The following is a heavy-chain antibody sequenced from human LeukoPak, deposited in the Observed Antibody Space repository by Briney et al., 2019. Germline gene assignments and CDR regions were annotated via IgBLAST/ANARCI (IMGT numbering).Heavy chain of an antibody. CDR2: IYPGDSDT. CDR1: GYSFTSYW. D-gene: IGHD1-26*01. CDR3: ARPTEKYSGSHGMDY. V-gene: IGHV5-51*01. Sequence: GESLKISCKGSGYSFTSYWIGWVRQMPGKGLEWMGIIYPGDSDTRYSPSFQGQVTMSADKSISTAYLQWSSLKASDTAMYYCARPTEKYSGSHGMDYWGQGTLVTVSS. J-gene: IGHJ4*02.